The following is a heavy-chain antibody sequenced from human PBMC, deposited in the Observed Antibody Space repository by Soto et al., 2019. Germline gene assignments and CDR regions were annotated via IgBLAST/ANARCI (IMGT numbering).Heavy chain of an antibody. CDR1: GGTFSSYA. Sequence: QVQLVQSGAEVKKPGSSVKVSCKASGGTFSSYAISWVRQAPGQGLEWMGGIIPIFGTANYAQKLQGRVTGTVHESTSTAHMELVSLSAEATAVYYCARLWCGGSEGGLDYWGQGPPVTVSS. V-gene: IGHV1-69*12. CDR3: ARLWCGGSEGGLDY. J-gene: IGHJ4*02. D-gene: IGHD2-15*01. CDR2: IIPIFGTA.